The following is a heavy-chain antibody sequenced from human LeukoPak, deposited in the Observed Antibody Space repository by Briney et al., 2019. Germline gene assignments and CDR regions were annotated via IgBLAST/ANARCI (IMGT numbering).Heavy chain of an antibody. CDR1: GYTFTGYY. D-gene: IGHD3-3*01. Sequence: ASVKVSCKASGYTFTGYYMHWVRQAPGQGLEWMGWIHPNSGGTNYAQKFQGRVTMTRDTSISTAYMELSSLRSDDTAMYYCARDRAVFGVVIEDYWGQGTLVTVSS. CDR3: ARDRAVFGVVIEDY. V-gene: IGHV1-2*02. CDR2: IHPNSGGT. J-gene: IGHJ4*02.